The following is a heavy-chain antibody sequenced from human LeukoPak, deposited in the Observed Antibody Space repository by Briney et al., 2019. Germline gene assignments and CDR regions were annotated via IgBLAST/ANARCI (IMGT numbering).Heavy chain of an antibody. J-gene: IGHJ3*02. D-gene: IGHD1-1*01. Sequence: GGSLRLSCAASGFTFSGYAMSWVRQAPGKGLEWVSAISGSGGSTYYADSVKGRFTISRDNSKNTLYLQMNSLRAEDTAVYYCAKDQTHMEAGDAFDIWGQGTMVTVSS. V-gene: IGHV3-23*01. CDR2: ISGSGGST. CDR1: GFTFSGYA. CDR3: AKDQTHMEAGDAFDI.